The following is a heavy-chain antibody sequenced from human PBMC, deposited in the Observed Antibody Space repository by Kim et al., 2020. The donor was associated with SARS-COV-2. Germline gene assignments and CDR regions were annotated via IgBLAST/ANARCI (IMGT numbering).Heavy chain of an antibody. V-gene: IGHV4-4*02. CDR1: GGSISSSNW. CDR3: ARDGGTSYCGGDCYKPDAFDI. Sequence: SETLSLTCAVSGGSISSSNWWSWVRQPPGKGLEWIGEIYHSGSTNYNPSLKSRVTISVDKSKNQFSLKLSSVTAADTAVYYCARDGGTSYCGGDCYKPDAFDIWGQGTMVTVSS. CDR2: IYHSGST. J-gene: IGHJ3*02. D-gene: IGHD2-21*01.